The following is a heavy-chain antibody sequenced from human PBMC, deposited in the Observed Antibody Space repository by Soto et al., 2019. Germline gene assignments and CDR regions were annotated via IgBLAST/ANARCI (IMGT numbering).Heavy chain of an antibody. Sequence: SVKVSCKASGGTFGNSAISWVRQAPGQGLDWMGGIIPIFSTPDYAQKFQGRVTITADESTTTAYIELTSLKSEDTAVYYCARDKDRQQLGGNYYYGIDVWGQGTTVTVSS. J-gene: IGHJ6*02. CDR3: ARDKDRQQLGGNYYYGIDV. V-gene: IGHV1-69*13. CDR2: IIPIFSTP. D-gene: IGHD2-15*01. CDR1: GGTFGNSA.